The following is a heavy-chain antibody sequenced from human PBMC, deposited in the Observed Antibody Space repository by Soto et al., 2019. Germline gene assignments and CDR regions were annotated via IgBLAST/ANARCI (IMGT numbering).Heavy chain of an antibody. D-gene: IGHD4-17*01. J-gene: IGHJ4*02. V-gene: IGHV4-30-2*01. CDR2: IYHSGIT. Sequence: PSETLCIACAVSRGSISIGGYAWSGIRQPRGKGLEWIGYIYHSGITYYNTSLKSRVTMSVDMSKNQFCLKLSSVTAAHTAVYYCASSPYGHYVFDYWGQGTLVTGSS. CDR1: RGSISIGGYA. CDR3: ASSPYGHYVFDY.